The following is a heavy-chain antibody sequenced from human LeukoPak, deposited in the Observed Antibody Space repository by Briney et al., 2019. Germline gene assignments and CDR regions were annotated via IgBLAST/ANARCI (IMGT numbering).Heavy chain of an antibody. D-gene: IGHD6-19*01. Sequence: GGSLRLSCAASGFTFSSYSMNWVRQAPGKGLEWVSSISSSSSYIYYADSVKGRFTISRDNAKNSLYLQMNSLRAEDTAVYYCARDKVATRGYSSGWSPSFDYWGQGTPVTVSS. CDR1: GFTFSSYS. J-gene: IGHJ4*02. CDR2: ISSSSSYI. V-gene: IGHV3-21*01. CDR3: ARDKVATRGYSSGWSPSFDY.